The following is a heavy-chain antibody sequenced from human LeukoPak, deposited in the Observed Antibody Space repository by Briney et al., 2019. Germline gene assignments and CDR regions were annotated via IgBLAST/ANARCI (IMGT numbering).Heavy chain of an antibody. V-gene: IGHV3-74*01. CDR1: GFTFSSYW. J-gene: IGHJ4*02. CDR2: INSDGSST. D-gene: IGHD1-26*01. CDR3: ASTWELHYYFDY. Sequence: PGRSLRLSCAASGFTFSSYWMHWVRHAPGKGLVWVSRINSDGSSTSYADSVKGRFTISRDNAMNTLYLQMNSLRAEDTAVYYCASTWELHYYFDYWGQGTLVTVSS.